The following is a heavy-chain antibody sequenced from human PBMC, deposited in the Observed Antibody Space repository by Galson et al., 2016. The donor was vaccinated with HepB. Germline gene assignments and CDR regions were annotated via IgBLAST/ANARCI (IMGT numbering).Heavy chain of an antibody. V-gene: IGHV3-48*02. CDR2: IRSDSNTI. CDR1: GFSFSSYS. CDR3: ARVLIMVRGVMLRGSYAMDV. Sequence: SLRLSCAASGFSFSSYSMNWVRQAPGRGLAWVAYIRSDSNTIHYADSVKGRFTISRDNVRNSPYLQMNSLRHEDAAVYYCARVLIMVRGVMLRGSYAMDVWGQGTTVTVSS. J-gene: IGHJ6*02. D-gene: IGHD3-10*01.